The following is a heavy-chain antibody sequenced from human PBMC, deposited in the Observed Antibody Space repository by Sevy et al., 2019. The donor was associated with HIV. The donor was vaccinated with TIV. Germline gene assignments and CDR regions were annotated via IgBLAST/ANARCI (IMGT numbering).Heavy chain of an antibody. V-gene: IGHV3-15*01. J-gene: IGHJ6*02. CDR2: IKSKTDGGTT. CDR3: TTGASDYDFWSGPFDGMDV. D-gene: IGHD3-3*01. CDR1: GFTFSNAW. Sequence: GGSLRLSCAASGFTFSNAWMSWARQAPGKGLEWVGRIKSKTDGGTTDNAAPVKGRFTISRDDSKNTLYLQMNSLKTEDTAVYYCTTGASDYDFWSGPFDGMDVWGQGTTVTVSS.